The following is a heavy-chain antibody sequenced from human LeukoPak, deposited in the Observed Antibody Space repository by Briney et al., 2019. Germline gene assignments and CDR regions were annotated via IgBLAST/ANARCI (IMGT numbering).Heavy chain of an antibody. J-gene: IGHJ3*02. CDR1: GFTVSSNY. CDR3: ARRHYGDYDAFDI. D-gene: IGHD4-17*01. Sequence: GGSLRLSCAASGFTVSSNYMNWVRQAPGKGLEWVSVIYSGGSTYYADSVKGRFTISRDNSKNTLYLQMNSLRAEDTAVYYCARRHYGDYDAFDIWGQGTMVTVSS. V-gene: IGHV3-53*05. CDR2: IYSGGST.